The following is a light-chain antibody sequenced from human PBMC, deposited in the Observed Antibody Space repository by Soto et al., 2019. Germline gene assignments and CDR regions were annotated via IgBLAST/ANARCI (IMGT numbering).Light chain of an antibody. Sequence: EIVLTQSPCTLSLSPGERATLSCRASQSVSSSYFAWYQQKPGQAPRLLIYGASSRATGIPERFSGSGSGTDFTLTISRLEPEDFAVYYCQQYGSSRTFGQGTKLEIK. J-gene: IGKJ1*01. CDR2: GAS. CDR3: QQYGSSRT. CDR1: QSVSSSY. V-gene: IGKV3-20*01.